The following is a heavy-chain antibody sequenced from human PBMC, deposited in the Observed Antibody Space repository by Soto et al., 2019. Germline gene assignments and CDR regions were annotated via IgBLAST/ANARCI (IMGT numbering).Heavy chain of an antibody. J-gene: IGHJ4*02. CDR3: ARDLAKGGGSAGFDY. Sequence: ASVHVSCKXSGYTFTVYYMHWVRQAPGQGLEWMGWINPKSGGTMYPQKFQGRVTMTWDTSISTAYMALTRLRSDDTAVYYCARDLAKGGGSAGFDYWGQGTLVTVSS. D-gene: IGHD1-26*01. CDR2: INPKSGGT. V-gene: IGHV1-2*02. CDR1: GYTFTVYY.